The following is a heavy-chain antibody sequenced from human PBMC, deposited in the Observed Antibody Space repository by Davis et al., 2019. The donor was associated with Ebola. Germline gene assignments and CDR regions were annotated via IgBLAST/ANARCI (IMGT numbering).Heavy chain of an antibody. CDR1: GYTFTSYG. CDR2: ITADNSNR. CDR3: ARGTRGYSYGHPRDYGMDV. J-gene: IGHJ6*02. Sequence: ASVKVSCKASGYTFTSYGISWVRQAPGQGLEWMGWITADNSNRKYAQNLQGRVTITADKSTSTAYMELSSLRSEDTAVYYCARGTRGYSYGHPRDYGMDVWGQGTTVTVSS. V-gene: IGHV1-18*01. D-gene: IGHD5-18*01.